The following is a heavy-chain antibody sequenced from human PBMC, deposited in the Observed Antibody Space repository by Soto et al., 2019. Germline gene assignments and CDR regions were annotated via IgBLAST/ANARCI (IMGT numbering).Heavy chain of an antibody. Sequence: PGGSLRLSCTASGFNFADYPMNWFRQAPGKGLEWVGFIRTKDYAGTTVYAASVRGRFTISRDDSKSIAYLQMNSLKTEDTAVYYCTRDRNTVIRSDLWGQGTLVTVSS. J-gene: IGHJ5*02. CDR2: IRTKDYAGTT. CDR1: GFNFADYP. V-gene: IGHV3-49*03. CDR3: TRDRNTVIRSDL. D-gene: IGHD4-17*01.